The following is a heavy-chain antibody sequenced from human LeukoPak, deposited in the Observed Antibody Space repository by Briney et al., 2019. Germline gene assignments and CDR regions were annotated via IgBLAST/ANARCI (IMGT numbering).Heavy chain of an antibody. Sequence: SETLSLTCAVYGGSFSGYYWSWIRQPPGKGLEWIGEINHSGSTNYNPSLKSRVTISVDTSKNQFSLKLSSVTAADTAVYYCARADGKDYYGSGSYYKGENWFDPWGQGTLVTVSS. CDR1: GGSFSGYY. CDR3: ARADGKDYYGSGSYYKGENWFDP. D-gene: IGHD3-10*01. V-gene: IGHV4-34*01. CDR2: INHSGST. J-gene: IGHJ5*02.